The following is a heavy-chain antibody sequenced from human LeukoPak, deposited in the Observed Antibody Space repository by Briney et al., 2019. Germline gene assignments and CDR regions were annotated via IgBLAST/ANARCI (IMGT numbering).Heavy chain of an antibody. D-gene: IGHD5-18*01. CDR2: IYYSGGT. CDR1: GGSISNYY. Sequence: PSETLSLTCTVSGGSISNYYWSWIRQPPGKALEWVGDIYYSGGTNYNPSLSYNPTLKSRVTISVDTSKNQFSLKLTSVTAADTAVYYCARLELWPHWFDPWGQGTLVTVSS. J-gene: IGHJ5*02. CDR3: ARLELWPHWFDP. V-gene: IGHV4-59*01.